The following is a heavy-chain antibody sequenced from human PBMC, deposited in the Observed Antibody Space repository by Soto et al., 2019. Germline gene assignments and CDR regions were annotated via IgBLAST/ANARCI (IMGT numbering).Heavy chain of an antibody. CDR1: GGSISTYY. Sequence: TLSLTCTVSGGSISTYYWSWIRQPAGKGLEWIGRIYASGSTNYNPSLKSRVTMSVATSKNQFSLKLSSVTAADTAVYYCARGGMVIIPTATAFDYWGQGTLVTVSS. J-gene: IGHJ4*02. V-gene: IGHV4-4*07. CDR3: ARGGMVIIPTATAFDY. CDR2: IYASGST. D-gene: IGHD2-2*01.